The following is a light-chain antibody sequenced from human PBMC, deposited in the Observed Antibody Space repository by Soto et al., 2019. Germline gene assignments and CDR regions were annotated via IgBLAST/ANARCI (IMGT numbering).Light chain of an antibody. CDR3: QSYDSSLSGYV. J-gene: IGLJ1*01. V-gene: IGLV1-40*01. Sequence: LAHPPSVSGAPGQRDTISCTGSSSNIGAGYDVHWYQQLPGTAPKLLIYGNSNRPSGVPDRFSGSKSGTSASLAITGLQAEDEADYYCQSYDSSLSGYVFGTGTKVTVL. CDR1: SSNIGAGYD. CDR2: GNS.